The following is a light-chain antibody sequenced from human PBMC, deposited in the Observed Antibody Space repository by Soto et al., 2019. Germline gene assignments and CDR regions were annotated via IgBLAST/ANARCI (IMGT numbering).Light chain of an antibody. CDR1: QTINNN. CDR2: GAS. V-gene: IGKV3-15*01. CDR3: QQYGSSIT. J-gene: IGKJ5*01. Sequence: VMTQAPATRSVSPGERATLSCRASQTINNNVAWYQLKDGQVPRLVIYGASTRATDIPARFSGSGSGTEFTPTISRLAPEDFAVYYCQQYGSSITVGQGTRVDIK.